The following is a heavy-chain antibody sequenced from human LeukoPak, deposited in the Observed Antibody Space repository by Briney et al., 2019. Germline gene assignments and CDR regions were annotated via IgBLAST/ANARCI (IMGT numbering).Heavy chain of an antibody. V-gene: IGHV3-23*01. J-gene: IGHJ4*02. D-gene: IGHD2-8*02. CDR3: ATYRQVLLPFES. Sequence: GGSLRLSCAASGFTFSSYGIHWVRQPPGKGLEWVSSIFPSGGEIHYADSVRGRFTISRDNSKSTLSLQMNSLRAEDTAIYYCATYRQVLLPFESWGQGTLVTVSS. CDR2: IFPSGGEI. CDR1: GFTFSSYG.